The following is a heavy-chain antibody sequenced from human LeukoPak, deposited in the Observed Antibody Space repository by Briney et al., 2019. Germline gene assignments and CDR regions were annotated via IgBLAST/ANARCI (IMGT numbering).Heavy chain of an antibody. CDR1: GFTFTNYA. V-gene: IGHV3-30*04. Sequence: PGGSLRLSCAASGFTFTNYAMHWVRQAPGKGLEWVAVISYDGSYKDYADSVKGRFTISRDNSKNTLYLQMNSLRAEDTAVYYCAKGGGYEAQYYYYYLDVWGKGTTVTISS. CDR2: ISYDGSYK. D-gene: IGHD5-12*01. CDR3: AKGGGYEAQYYYYYLDV. J-gene: IGHJ6*03.